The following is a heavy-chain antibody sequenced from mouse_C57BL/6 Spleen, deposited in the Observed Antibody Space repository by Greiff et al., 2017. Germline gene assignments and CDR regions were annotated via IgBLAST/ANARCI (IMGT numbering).Heavy chain of an antibody. CDR2: INPYDGDT. J-gene: IGHJ4*01. D-gene: IGHD1-1*01. CDR1: GYSFTGYF. V-gene: IGHV1-20*01. CDR3: ARATTVVEDAMDY. Sequence: EVQLQQSGPELVKPGDSVKISCKASGYSFTGYFMNWVMQSHGKSLEWIGRINPYDGDTFYNQKFKGKATLTVDKSSSTAHMELRSLTSEDSAVYSCARATTVVEDAMDYWGQGTSVTVSS.